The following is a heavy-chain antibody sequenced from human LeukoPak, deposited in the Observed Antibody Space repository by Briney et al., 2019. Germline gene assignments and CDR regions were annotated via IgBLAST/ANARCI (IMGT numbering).Heavy chain of an antibody. CDR3: ARADSSSWHNFDY. CDR2: ISYDGSQK. J-gene: IGHJ4*02. CDR1: GFTFSNYS. D-gene: IGHD6-13*01. V-gene: IGHV3-30*03. Sequence: GGSLRPSCAASGFTFSNYSMNWVRQAPGKGLEWVAVISYDGSQKYDSVKGRFTISRDNSKNTLYLDMNSLRAEDTAVYYCARADSSSWHNFDYWGQGTLVIVSS.